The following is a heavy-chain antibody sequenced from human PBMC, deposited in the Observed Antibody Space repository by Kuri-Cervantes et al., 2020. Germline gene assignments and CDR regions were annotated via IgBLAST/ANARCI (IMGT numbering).Heavy chain of an antibody. D-gene: IGHD1-14*01. CDR2: IIPIFGTA. J-gene: IGHJ4*02. CDR1: GFTFSSYG. CDR3: ARGHNGPFDY. Sequence: GGSLRLSCAASGFTFSSYGMHWVRQAPGQGLEWMGGIIPIFGTANYAQEFQGRVTMTRNTSISTAYMELSSLRSEDTAVYYCARGHNGPFDYWGQGTLVTVSS. V-gene: IGHV1-69*05.